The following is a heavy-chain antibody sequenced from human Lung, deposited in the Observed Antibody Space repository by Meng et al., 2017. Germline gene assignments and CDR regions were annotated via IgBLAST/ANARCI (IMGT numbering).Heavy chain of an antibody. CDR1: GFTFSDYY. V-gene: IGHV3-11*01. CDR3: ARDNVGQWVLLSYPFNWFDP. D-gene: IGHD1-26*01. J-gene: IGHJ5*02. Sequence: GESLKISCAASGFTFSDYYMSWIRQAPGKGLEWVSYISSSGSTIYYADSVKGRFTISRDNAKNSLYLQMNSLRAEDTAVYYCARDNVGQWVLLSYPFNWFDPWGQGTLVTVSS. CDR2: ISSSGSTI.